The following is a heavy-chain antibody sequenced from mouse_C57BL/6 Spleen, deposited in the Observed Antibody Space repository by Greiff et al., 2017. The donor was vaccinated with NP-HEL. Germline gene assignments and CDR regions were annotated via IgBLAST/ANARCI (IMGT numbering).Heavy chain of an antibody. J-gene: IGHJ3*01. V-gene: IGHV1-82*01. CDR1: GYAFSSSW. CDR3: ARLDGYDEFAY. Sequence: VQLQQSGPELVKPGASVKISCKASGYAFSSSWMNWVKQRPGKGLEWIGRIYPGDGDTNYNGKFKGKATLTADQSSSTAYMQLSSLTSEDSAVYFCARLDGYDEFAYWGQGTLVTVSA. CDR2: IYPGDGDT. D-gene: IGHD2-2*01.